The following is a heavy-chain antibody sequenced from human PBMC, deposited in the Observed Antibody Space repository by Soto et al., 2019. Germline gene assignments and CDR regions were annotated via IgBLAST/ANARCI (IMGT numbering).Heavy chain of an antibody. D-gene: IGHD4-17*01. J-gene: IGHJ4*02. V-gene: IGHV1-3*01. CDR2: INAGNGNT. CDR1: GYTFTSYA. Sequence: QVQLVQSGAEVKKPGASVKVSCKASGYTFTSYAMHWVRQAPGQRLEWMGWINAGNGNTKYSQKFQGRVTITRDTSASKAYMELSSLRSEDTAVYYCAGSPDYGDYRYFDYWGQGTLVTVSS. CDR3: AGSPDYGDYRYFDY.